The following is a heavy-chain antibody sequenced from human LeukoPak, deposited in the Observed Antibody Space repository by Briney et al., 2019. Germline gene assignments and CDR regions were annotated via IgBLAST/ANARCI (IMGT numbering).Heavy chain of an antibody. CDR1: GFTFSSYA. D-gene: IGHD6-6*01. CDR3: AKDLGGSSSPFDY. CDR2: ISGSGGST. Sequence: SGGSLRLSCAASGFTFSSYAMSWVRQAPGKGLEWVSAISGSGGSTYYADSVKGRFTISRDNSKNTLYLQMNSLRAEDTAVYYCAKDLGGSSSPFDYWAIEPWSPSPQ. V-gene: IGHV3-23*01. J-gene: IGHJ4*01.